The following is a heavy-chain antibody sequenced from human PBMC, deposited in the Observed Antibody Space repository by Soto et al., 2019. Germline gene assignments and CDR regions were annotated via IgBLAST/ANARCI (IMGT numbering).Heavy chain of an antibody. J-gene: IGHJ6*03. V-gene: IGHV3-23*01. CDR3: AKALGLYYYYYMDV. CDR1: GFTFSSYA. CDR2: ISGSGGST. Sequence: GSLRLSCAASGFTFSSYAMSWVRQAPGKGLEWVSAISGSGGSTYYADSVKGRFTISRDNSKNTLYLQMNSLRAEDTAVYYCAKALGLYYYYYMDVWGKGTTVTVSS.